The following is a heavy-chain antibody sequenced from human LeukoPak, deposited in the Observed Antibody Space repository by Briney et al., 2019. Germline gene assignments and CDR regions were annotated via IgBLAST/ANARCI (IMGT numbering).Heavy chain of an antibody. CDR2: IYYSGST. D-gene: IGHD3-3*01. Sequence: SETLSLTCTVSGGSISSGDYYWSWIRQPPGKGLEWIGYIYYSGSTYYNPSLKSRVTMSVDTSKNQFSLKLSSVTAADTAVYYCARDSSFWSGFYYFDYWGQGTLVTVSS. V-gene: IGHV4-30-4*01. CDR1: GGSISSGDYY. J-gene: IGHJ4*02. CDR3: ARDSSFWSGFYYFDY.